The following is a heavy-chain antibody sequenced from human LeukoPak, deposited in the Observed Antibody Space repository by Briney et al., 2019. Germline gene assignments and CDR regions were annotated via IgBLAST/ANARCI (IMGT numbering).Heavy chain of an antibody. D-gene: IGHD2-2*01. J-gene: IGHJ4*02. CDR3: ARNLPAADY. Sequence: GGSLRLSCAASGFTFSNAWMNWVRQAPGKGLEWVGRIKTKTDSGTTDYAAPVKGGFTISRDDSKNTLYLQMNSLKTEDTAVYYCARNLPAADYWGQGTLVTVSS. CDR1: GFTFSNAW. CDR2: IKTKTDSGTT. V-gene: IGHV3-15*01.